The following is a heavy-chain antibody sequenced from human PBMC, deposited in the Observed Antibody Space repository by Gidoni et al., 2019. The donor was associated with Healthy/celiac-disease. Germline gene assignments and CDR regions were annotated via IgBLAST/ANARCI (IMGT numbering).Heavy chain of an antibody. CDR1: GFTVSSNY. J-gene: IGHJ6*02. V-gene: IGHV3-53*01. CDR3: ARDASPVRGVYYYYGMDV. CDR2: IYSGGST. D-gene: IGHD3-10*01. Sequence: EVQLVESGGGLIQPGGSLRLSCAASGFTVSSNYMSWVRQAPGKGLEWVSVIYSGGSTYYADSVKGRFTISRDNSKNTLYLQMNSLRAEDTAVYYCARDASPVRGVYYYYGMDVWGQGTTVTVSS.